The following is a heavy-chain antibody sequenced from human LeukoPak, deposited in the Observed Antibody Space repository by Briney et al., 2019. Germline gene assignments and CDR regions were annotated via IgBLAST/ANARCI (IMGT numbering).Heavy chain of an antibody. J-gene: IGHJ4*02. V-gene: IGHV4-34*01. CDR3: ARGVYSYGYGSLGY. CDR1: GGSFSGYY. Sequence: SETLPLTCAVYGGSFSGYYWSWIRQPPGKGLEWIGEINHSGSTNYNPSLKSRVTISVDTSKNQFSLKLSSVTAADTAVYYCARGVYSYGYGSLGYWGQGTLVTVSS. CDR2: INHSGST. D-gene: IGHD5-18*01.